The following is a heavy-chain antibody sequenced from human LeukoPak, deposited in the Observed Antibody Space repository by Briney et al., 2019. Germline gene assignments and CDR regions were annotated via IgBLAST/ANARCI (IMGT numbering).Heavy chain of an antibody. D-gene: IGHD1-26*01. Sequence: AGGSLRLSCAASGMNFERYAMHWVRQRPGKGLEWVGVISAGGKADHADAVKGRFTVSRDNSKDSLSLQMSSLRDEDTALYYCATWAFYHDLDVWGQGTTVIVSS. CDR1: GMNFERYA. J-gene: IGHJ6*02. CDR2: ISAGGKA. V-gene: IGHV3-43*02. CDR3: ATWAFYHDLDV.